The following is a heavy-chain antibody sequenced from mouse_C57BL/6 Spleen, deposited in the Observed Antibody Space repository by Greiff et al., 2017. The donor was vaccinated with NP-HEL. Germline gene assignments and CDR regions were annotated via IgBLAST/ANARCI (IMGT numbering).Heavy chain of an antibody. CDR1: GYTFTSYG. J-gene: IGHJ1*03. V-gene: IGHV1-81*01. D-gene: IGHD1-1*01. Sequence: VQLKESGAELARPGASVKLSCKASGYTFTSYGISWVKQRTGQGLEWIGEIYPRSGNTYYNEKFKGKATLTADKSSSTAYMELRSLTSEDSAVYFCARIGYYYGSSRYWYFDVWGTGTTVTVSS. CDR2: IYPRSGNT. CDR3: ARIGYYYGSSRYWYFDV.